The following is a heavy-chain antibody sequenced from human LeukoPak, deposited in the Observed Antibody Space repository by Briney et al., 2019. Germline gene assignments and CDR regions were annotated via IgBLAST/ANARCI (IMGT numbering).Heavy chain of an antibody. CDR1: GFTFGDYA. CDR2: IRSKAYGGTT. Sequence: PGGSLRLSCAASGFTFGDYAMSWVRQAPGKGLEWVGFIRSKAYGGTTEYAASVKGRFTISRDDSKSIAYLQMNSLKTEDTAVYYCTRDLWFGEHHWGQGTLVTVSS. V-gene: IGHV3-49*04. J-gene: IGHJ1*01. D-gene: IGHD3-10*01. CDR3: TRDLWFGEHH.